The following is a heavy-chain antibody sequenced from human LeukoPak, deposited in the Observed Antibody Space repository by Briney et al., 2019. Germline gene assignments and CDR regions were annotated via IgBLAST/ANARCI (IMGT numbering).Heavy chain of an antibody. J-gene: IGHJ4*02. CDR1: GYTFTSYY. D-gene: IGHD3-22*01. V-gene: IGHV1-46*01. Sequence: ASVKVSCKASGYTFTSYYMHWVRQAPGQGLEWMGIINPSGGSTGYAQKFQGRVTMTRDTSTSTVYMELSSLRSEDTAVYYCARDGYYYDSSGYYLDYWGQGTLVTVSS. CDR2: INPSGGST. CDR3: ARDGYYYDSSGYYLDY.